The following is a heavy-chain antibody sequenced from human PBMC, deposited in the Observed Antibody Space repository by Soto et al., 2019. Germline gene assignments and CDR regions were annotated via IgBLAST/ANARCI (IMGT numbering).Heavy chain of an antibody. V-gene: IGHV4-34*01. J-gene: IGHJ6*02. CDR2: INHSGSA. Sequence: SETLSLTCAVYGGSFSGYYWSWIRQPPGKGLEWIGEINHSGSANYNPSLKSRVTISVDTSKNQFSLKLSSVTAADTAVYYCARGRYYYGSGSYYGHYYYYYGMDVWGQGTTVTVSS. CDR1: GGSFSGYY. D-gene: IGHD3-10*01. CDR3: ARGRYYYGSGSYYGHYYYYYGMDV.